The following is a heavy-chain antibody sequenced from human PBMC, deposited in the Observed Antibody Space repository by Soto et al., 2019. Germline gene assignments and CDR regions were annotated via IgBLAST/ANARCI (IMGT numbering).Heavy chain of an antibody. V-gene: IGHV4-31*03. D-gene: IGHD3-3*01. CDR2: IYYSGST. J-gene: IGHJ6*03. Sequence: PSETLSLTCTISGVSISSGGYYWSWIRQHPGKGLEWIGYIYYSGSTYYNPSLKSRVTISVDTSKNQFSLKLSSVTAADTAVYYCARALYYDFWSGYLTQDYYYYYMDVWGKGTTVTVSS. CDR3: ARALYYDFWSGYLTQDYYYYYMDV. CDR1: GVSISSGGYY.